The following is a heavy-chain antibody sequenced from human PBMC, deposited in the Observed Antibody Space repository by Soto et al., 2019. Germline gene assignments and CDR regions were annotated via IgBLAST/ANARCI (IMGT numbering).Heavy chain of an antibody. CDR2: IIPINGTT. CDR3: AIGGPGGALDI. V-gene: IGHV1-69*05. D-gene: IGHD2-8*02. CDR1: VGTFSSYA. J-gene: IGHJ3*02. Sequence: SSVKVYCKTAVGTFSSYAISCGRQAPGQGLEWRGGIIPINGTTNYAQKFQGRVTMTTDTSTSTAYMELRSLRSDDTAVSDCAIGGPGGALDIWGQGTMVTVSS.